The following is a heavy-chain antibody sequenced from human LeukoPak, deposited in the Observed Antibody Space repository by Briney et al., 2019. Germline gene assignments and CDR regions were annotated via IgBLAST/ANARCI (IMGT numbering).Heavy chain of an antibody. CDR1: GYTFATYG. D-gene: IGHD2-21*02. Sequence: GASVKVSCKASGYTFATYGNTWVRQAPGEGLEWMGWISAHNGDTNYAQKLQGRVTMATDTSTSTAYMELRSLRSDDTAVYYCARDRGVRDMVVTTSRVDYWGQGTLVTVSS. J-gene: IGHJ4*02. CDR2: ISAHNGDT. CDR3: ARDRGVRDMVVTTSRVDY. V-gene: IGHV1-18*01.